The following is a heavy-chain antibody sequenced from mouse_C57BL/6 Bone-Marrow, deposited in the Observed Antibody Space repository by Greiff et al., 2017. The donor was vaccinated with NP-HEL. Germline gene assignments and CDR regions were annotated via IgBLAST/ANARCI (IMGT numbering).Heavy chain of an antibody. Sequence: VKLQQPGAELVMPGASVKLSCKASGYTFTSYWMHWVKQRPGQGLEWIGEIDPSDSYTNYNQKFKGKSTLTVDKSSSTAYMQLSSLTSEDSAVYYCAREVERLGRGDFDYWGQGTTLTVSS. V-gene: IGHV1-69*01. J-gene: IGHJ2*01. D-gene: IGHD4-1*01. CDR1: GYTFTSYW. CDR2: IDPSDSYT. CDR3: AREVERLGRGDFDY.